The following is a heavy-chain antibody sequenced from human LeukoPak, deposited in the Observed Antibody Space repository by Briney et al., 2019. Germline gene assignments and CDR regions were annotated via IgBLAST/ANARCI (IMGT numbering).Heavy chain of an antibody. D-gene: IGHD6-13*01. CDR2: MLHSGTT. CDR1: GGSFSGYY. V-gene: IGHV4-34*12. CDR3: ARLSTAAAAKGDDP. J-gene: IGHJ5*02. Sequence: PSETLSLTCAVYGGSFSGYYWTWIRQPPGKGLEWIGEMLHSGTTHYNPSLKSRVTISVDTSKNQFSLRLNSVTAADSAVYYCARLSTAAAAKGDDPWGQGTLVTVSS.